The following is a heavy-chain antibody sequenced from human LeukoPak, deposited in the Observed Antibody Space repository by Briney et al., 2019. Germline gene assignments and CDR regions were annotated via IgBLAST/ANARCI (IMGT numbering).Heavy chain of an antibody. V-gene: IGHV3-7*01. D-gene: IGHD6-19*01. CDR2: IKQDGSEK. Sequence: PGGSLRLSCAASRFTFSSYWMSWVRQAPGKGLEWVANIKQDGSEKYYVDSVKGRFTISRDNAQSSLFLQMNSLRAEDTAVYYCATVRRTSAWSFDIWGQGTMVTVSS. CDR3: ATVRRTSAWSFDI. CDR1: RFTFSSYW. J-gene: IGHJ3*02.